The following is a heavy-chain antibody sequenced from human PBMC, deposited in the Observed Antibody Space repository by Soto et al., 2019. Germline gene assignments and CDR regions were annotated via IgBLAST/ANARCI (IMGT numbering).Heavy chain of an antibody. CDR3: ARGFRVAARTPATILGY. Sequence: ASVKVSCKASGYTFTSYDINWVRQATGQGLEWMGWMNPNSGNTGYAQKFQGRVTMTRNTSISTAYMELSSLRSEDTAVYYCARGFRVAARTPATILGYWGQGTLVTVSS. J-gene: IGHJ4*02. CDR2: MNPNSGNT. V-gene: IGHV1-8*01. CDR1: GYTFTSYD. D-gene: IGHD6-6*01.